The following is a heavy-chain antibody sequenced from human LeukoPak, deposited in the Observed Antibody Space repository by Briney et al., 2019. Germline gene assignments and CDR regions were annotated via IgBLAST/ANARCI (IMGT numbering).Heavy chain of an antibody. CDR1: GYSFTSYW. J-gene: IGHJ4*02. Sequence: GESLKISCKGSGYSFTSYWIGWVRQMPGKGLEWMGMIDPGDPNTRYSPSFEGQVTISIDRSIGTAYLQWSSLKASDTALYYCARGVDFWSGSPYSDCWGQGTLVTVSS. CDR3: ARGVDFWSGSPYSDC. V-gene: IGHV5-51*01. CDR2: IDPGDPNT. D-gene: IGHD3-3*01.